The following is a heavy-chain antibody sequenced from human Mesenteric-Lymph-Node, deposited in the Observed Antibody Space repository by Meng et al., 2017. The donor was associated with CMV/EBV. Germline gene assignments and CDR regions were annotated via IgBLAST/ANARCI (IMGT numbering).Heavy chain of an antibody. CDR3: ARDLLQYTTSWYVPHYFDF. D-gene: IGHD6-13*01. CDR2: ISSDGLTI. V-gene: IGHV3-48*04. CDR1: GFTFSSYS. J-gene: IGHJ4*02. Sequence: GESLKISCAASGFTFSSYSMNWVRQAPGKGLEWISYISSDGLTIYYADSVKGRFTVSRDNAKNSLYLQMNSLRAEDTAVYYCARDLLQYTTSWYVPHYFDFWGQGTLVTVSS.